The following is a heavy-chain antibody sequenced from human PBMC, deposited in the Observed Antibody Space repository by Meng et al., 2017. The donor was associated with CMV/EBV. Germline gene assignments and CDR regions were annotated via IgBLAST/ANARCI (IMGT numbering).Heavy chain of an antibody. CDR3: ARDRAPIRSGWYGCWFDP. CDR1: GYTFIDYG. CDR2: ISAYNGNT. J-gene: IGHJ5*02. V-gene: IGHV1-18*01. D-gene: IGHD6-19*01. Sequence: ASVKVSCKASGYTFIDYGISWVRQAPGQGLEWMGWISAYNGNTNYAQKFQGRVTMTTDTSTSTACMELRSLRSDDTAIYYCARDRAPIRSGWYGCWFDPWGQGTLVTVSS.